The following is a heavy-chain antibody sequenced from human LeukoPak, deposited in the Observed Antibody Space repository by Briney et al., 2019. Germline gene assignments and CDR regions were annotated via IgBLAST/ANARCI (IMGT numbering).Heavy chain of an antibody. CDR1: GGSISSHY. CDR2: IYYSGST. Sequence: SETLSLTCTVSGGSISSHYWSWIRQPPGKGLEWIGSIYYSGSTYYNPSLKSRVTISVDTSKNQFSLKLSSVTATDTAVYYCARDGRIAPHLIDYWGQGTLVTVSS. J-gene: IGHJ4*02. V-gene: IGHV4-39*02. CDR3: ARDGRIAPHLIDY. D-gene: IGHD2-15*01.